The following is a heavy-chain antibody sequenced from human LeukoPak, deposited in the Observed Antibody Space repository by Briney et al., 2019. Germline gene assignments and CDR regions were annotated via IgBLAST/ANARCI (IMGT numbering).Heavy chain of an antibody. D-gene: IGHD3-9*01. CDR2: INPSGGST. J-gene: IGHJ5*02. V-gene: IGHV1-46*01. CDR1: GYTFTSYY. Sequence: ASVTVSCKASGYTFTSYYMHWVRQPRAQGLEWMGLINPSGGSTRYAQTFQGRVTMTSDTSTSTVYMELSSLRSEDTAVYYCARGYDILTGYYMDWFDPWGQGTLVTVSS. CDR3: ARGYDILTGYYMDWFDP.